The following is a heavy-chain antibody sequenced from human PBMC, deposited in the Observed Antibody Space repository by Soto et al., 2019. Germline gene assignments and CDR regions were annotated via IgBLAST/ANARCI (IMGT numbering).Heavy chain of an antibody. J-gene: IGHJ4*02. CDR1: GGSISSGDYY. V-gene: IGHV4-30-4*01. D-gene: IGHD2-8*01. CDR2: IYYSGST. CDR3: AREFRAYCTNGVCYNVFDY. Sequence: SETLSLTCTVSGGSISSGDYYWSWIRQPPGKCLEWIGYIYYSGSTYYNPSLKSRVTISVDTSKNQLSLKLSSVTAADTAVYYCAREFRAYCTNGVCYNVFDYWGQGTLVTVYS.